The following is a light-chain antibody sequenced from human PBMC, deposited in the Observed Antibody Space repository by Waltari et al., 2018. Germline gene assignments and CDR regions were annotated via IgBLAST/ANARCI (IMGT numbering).Light chain of an antibody. CDR3: SSYAGSNNPYV. J-gene: IGLJ1*01. V-gene: IGLV2-8*01. CDR2: EVT. Sequence: QSALTQPPSASGSPGPSVTVSCTGTSSDVGSYNYVSWYQQHPGKAPKLVIYEVTKRPSGVPDRFSGSKSDNTASLTVSGLQAEDEADYYCSSYAGSNNPYVFGTGTKVTVL. CDR1: SSDVGSYNY.